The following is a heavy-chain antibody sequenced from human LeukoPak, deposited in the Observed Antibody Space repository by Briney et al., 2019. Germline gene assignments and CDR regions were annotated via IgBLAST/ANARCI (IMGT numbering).Heavy chain of an antibody. J-gene: IGHJ4*02. D-gene: IGHD3-22*01. V-gene: IGHV4-39*02. CDR3: ARHYYDNTGYYYLDY. CDR2: MYYSGST. Sequence: SETLSLTCNVSGGAVTGSTYYWAWIRQPPGKGLEWIGSMYYSGSTFYTPSLKSRVTISVDTSKNHFSLKLTSVTAAGTATHYCARHYYDNTGYYYLDYWGQGTLVTVSS. CDR1: GGAVTGSTYY.